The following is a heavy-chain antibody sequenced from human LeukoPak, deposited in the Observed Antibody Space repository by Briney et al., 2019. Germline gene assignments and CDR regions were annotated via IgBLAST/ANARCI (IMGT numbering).Heavy chain of an antibody. D-gene: IGHD1-1*01. V-gene: IGHV3-23*01. J-gene: IGHJ4*02. CDR2: VSENGDGT. CDR3: ARGWTTFHH. Sequence: GGSLRLSCVASGFTFNHYAVSCVRQAPGKGLEWVASVSENGDGTMYPDSVKGRFTISRDNSRKTVLLQVNSLRVEDAATYYCARGWTTFHHWGQGALVTVSS. CDR1: GFTFNHYA.